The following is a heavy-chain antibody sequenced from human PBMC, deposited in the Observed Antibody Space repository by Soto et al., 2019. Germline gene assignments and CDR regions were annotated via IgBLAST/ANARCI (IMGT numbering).Heavy chain of an antibody. CDR1: GFTFSSYA. CDR3: VKDLGITMVRGVITQYYYGMDV. CDR2: ISSNGGST. D-gene: IGHD3-10*01. V-gene: IGHV3-64D*06. Sequence: LRLSCSASGFTFSSYAMHWVRQAPGKGLEYVSAISSNGGSTYYADSVKGRFTISRDNSKNTLYLQMSSLRAEDTAVYYCVKDLGITMVRGVITQYYYGMDVWGQGTTVTVSS. J-gene: IGHJ6*02.